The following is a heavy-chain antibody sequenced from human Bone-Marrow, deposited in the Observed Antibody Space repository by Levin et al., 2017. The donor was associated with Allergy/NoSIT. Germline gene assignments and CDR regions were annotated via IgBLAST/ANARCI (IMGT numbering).Heavy chain of an antibody. Sequence: PGGSLRLSCAASGFTFNDYVMHWVRQAPGKGLEWVSGISWNSNSLGYADSVKGRFTISRDNVKNSLYLQMNTLRAEDTALYYCAKGPMTITDDAFDLWGQGTLVTVSS. D-gene: IGHD1-20*01. CDR3: AKGPMTITDDAFDL. V-gene: IGHV3-9*01. CDR2: ISWNSNSL. CDR1: GFTFNDYV. J-gene: IGHJ3*01.